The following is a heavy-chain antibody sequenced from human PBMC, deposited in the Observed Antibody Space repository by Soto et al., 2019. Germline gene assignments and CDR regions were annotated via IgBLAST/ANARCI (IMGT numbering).Heavy chain of an antibody. CDR1: GFTFNNAW. CDR3: TTEGPYRRSSIWFDP. Sequence: EVQLVESGGGLVKPGGSLRLSCAASGFTFNNAWMTWVRQAPGKGLEWVGRIKSKADGETTDYAAPVKGRFTISRDDSKNTLYLQSTSLKTEDTAVYYCTTEGPYRRSSIWFDPWGQGTLVTVSS. CDR2: IKSKADGETT. V-gene: IGHV3-15*01. D-gene: IGHD6-6*01. J-gene: IGHJ5*02.